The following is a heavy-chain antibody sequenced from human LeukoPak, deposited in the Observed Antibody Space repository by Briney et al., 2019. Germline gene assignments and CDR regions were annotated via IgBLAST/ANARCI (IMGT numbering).Heavy chain of an antibody. Sequence: PGGSLRLSCAASGFTFSSYSMNWVRQAPGKGLEWVSSISNSSSYIYYADSVKGRFTISRDNAKNSLYLQMNSLRAEDTAVYYCARDAEPYSGSPPHSLPGPLQHWGQGTLVTVSS. D-gene: IGHD1-26*01. J-gene: IGHJ1*01. V-gene: IGHV3-21*01. CDR3: ARDAEPYSGSPPHSLPGPLQH. CDR2: ISNSSSYI. CDR1: GFTFSSYS.